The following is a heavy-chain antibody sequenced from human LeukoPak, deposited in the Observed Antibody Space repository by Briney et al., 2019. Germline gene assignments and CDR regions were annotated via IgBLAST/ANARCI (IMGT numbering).Heavy chain of an antibody. CDR3: ARLYPTTLTSYSSSL. Sequence: SVKVSCKASGGTFSSYAISWVRQAPGQGLEWMGRIIPIFGTANYAQKFQGGVTITTDESTSTAYMELSSLRSEDTAVYYCARLYPTTLTSYSSSLWGQGTLVTVSS. D-gene: IGHD6-13*01. J-gene: IGHJ4*02. CDR1: GGTFSSYA. V-gene: IGHV1-69*05. CDR2: IIPIFGTA.